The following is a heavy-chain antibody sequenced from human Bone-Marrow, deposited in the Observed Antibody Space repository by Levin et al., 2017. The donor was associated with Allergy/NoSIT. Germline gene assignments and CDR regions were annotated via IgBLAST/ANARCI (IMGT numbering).Heavy chain of an antibody. D-gene: IGHD4/OR15-4a*01. V-gene: IGHV1-69*04. CDR2: IIPFVGTT. CDR1: GDTFSNYA. Sequence: GGSLRLSCKTPGDTFSNYAISWMRQAPGQGLEWMGRIIPFVGTTNYAQKFQDRVTIIAEKSTTTAYMELSSLRFEDTAVYYCARIAVLDGTSTFDFWGQGTLVTVSS. CDR3: ARIAVLDGTSTFDF. J-gene: IGHJ4*02.